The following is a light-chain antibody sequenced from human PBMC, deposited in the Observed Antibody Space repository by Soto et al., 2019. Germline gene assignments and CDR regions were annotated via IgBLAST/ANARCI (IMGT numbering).Light chain of an antibody. CDR1: SSSIGSNY. J-gene: IGLJ3*02. CDR2: RDS. V-gene: IGLV1-47*01. CDR3: AAWDDSLRGWV. Sequence: QSVLTQPPSASGTPGQRVTISCSESSSSIGSNYIYWYQQLPGTAPKLLIYRDSQRPSGVPDRFSGSKSGTSASLAISGLRSEDEAHYYCAAWDDSLRGWVFGGGTQLTVL.